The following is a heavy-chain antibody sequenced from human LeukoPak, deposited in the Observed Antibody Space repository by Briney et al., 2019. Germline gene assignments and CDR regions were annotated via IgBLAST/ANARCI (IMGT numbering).Heavy chain of an antibody. D-gene: IGHD3-3*01. J-gene: IGHJ4*02. CDR1: GGSISSSSYY. CDR2: IYYSGST. V-gene: IGHV4-39*07. CDR3: ARDPVLEWLREFDY. Sequence: SETLSLTCTVSGGSISSSSYYWGWIRRPPGKGLEWIGSIYYSGSTYYNPSLKSRVTISVDTSKNQFSLKLSSVTAADTAVYYCARDPVLEWLREFDYWGQGTLVTVSS.